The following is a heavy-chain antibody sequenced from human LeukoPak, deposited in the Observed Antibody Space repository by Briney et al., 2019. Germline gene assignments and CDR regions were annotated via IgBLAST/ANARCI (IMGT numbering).Heavy chain of an antibody. CDR3: ARDSPVPAARGSWLDP. Sequence: ASVKVSCKASGYTFTSYGISWVRQAPGQGLEWMGWISAYNGNTNYAQKLQGRVTMTTDTSTSTAYMELRSLRSDDTAVYYCARDSPVPAARGSWLDPWGQGTLVTVSS. J-gene: IGHJ5*02. CDR1: GYTFTSYG. D-gene: IGHD2-2*01. V-gene: IGHV1-18*01. CDR2: ISAYNGNT.